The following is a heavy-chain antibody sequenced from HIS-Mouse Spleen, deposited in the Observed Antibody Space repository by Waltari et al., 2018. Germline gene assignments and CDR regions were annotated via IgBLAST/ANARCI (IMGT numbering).Heavy chain of an antibody. CDR1: GGSISSSSYY. Sequence: QLQLQESGPGLVKPSETLSLTCTVSGGSISSSSYYWGWIRQPPGKGLEWIGSIYYSGRTHDNPALKSRVTISVDTSKNQFSLKLSSVTAADTAVYYCASRYSSSSQFGYWGQGTLVTVSS. CDR2: IYYSGRT. V-gene: IGHV4-39*07. CDR3: ASRYSSSSQFGY. J-gene: IGHJ4*02. D-gene: IGHD6-6*01.